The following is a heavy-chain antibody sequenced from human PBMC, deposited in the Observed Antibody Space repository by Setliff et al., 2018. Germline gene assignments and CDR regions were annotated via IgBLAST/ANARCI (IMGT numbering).Heavy chain of an antibody. CDR2: IYHSGNT. J-gene: IGHJ6*02. Sequence: PSETLSLTCNVSGDSISSTYHWGWIRQSPGKGLEWIGTIYHSGNTYYNPSLNSRLTISVDTSKNQFSLKLSSVTAADTAVYYCARGFGYYYDSSGYYFHYGMDVWGQGTTVTVSS. CDR1: GDSISSTYH. V-gene: IGHV4-38-2*02. D-gene: IGHD3-22*01. CDR3: ARGFGYYYDSSGYYFHYGMDV.